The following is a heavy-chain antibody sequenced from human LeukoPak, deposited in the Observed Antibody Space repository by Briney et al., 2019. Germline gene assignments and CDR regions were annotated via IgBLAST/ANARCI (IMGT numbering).Heavy chain of an antibody. D-gene: IGHD4-11*01. J-gene: IGHJ2*01. Sequence: SVKVSCKASGFTFSRSAVQWVRQARGQRLEWIGWIVVGSGDTNYAQKFQERVTVTRDMSTSTAYMELSSLRSEDTAVYYCAADWRTVTVSGYFDLWGRGTLLTVSS. CDR3: AADWRTVTVSGYFDL. CDR1: GFTFSRSA. V-gene: IGHV1-58*01. CDR2: IVVGSGDT.